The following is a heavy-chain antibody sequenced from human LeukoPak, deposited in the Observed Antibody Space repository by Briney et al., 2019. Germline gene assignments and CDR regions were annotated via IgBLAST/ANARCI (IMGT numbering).Heavy chain of an antibody. Sequence: LSGGSLRLSCAASGFTFSSYGMHWVRQAPGKGLEWVAAIASNGGSEYYADSVKGRFTISRDNSKNTLFLQMNSLRPDDTAVYYCAKRGHYSINWYHYFDYWGQGTLVTVSS. J-gene: IGHJ4*02. V-gene: IGHV3-30*18. D-gene: IGHD6-13*01. CDR2: IASNGGSE. CDR1: GFTFSSYG. CDR3: AKRGHYSINWYHYFDY.